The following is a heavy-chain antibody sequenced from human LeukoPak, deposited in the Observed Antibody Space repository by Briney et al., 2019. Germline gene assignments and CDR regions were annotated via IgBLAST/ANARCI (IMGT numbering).Heavy chain of an antibody. J-gene: IGHJ4*02. V-gene: IGHV3-43*02. CDR2: ISGSGGST. Sequence: GGSLRLSCAASGITFRNYAMSWVRQAPGQGLEWVSVISGSGGSTYYADSVKGRFTISRDNSKNSLYLQMNSLRTEDTAMYYCAKGTLLDYWGQGTLVTVSS. CDR3: AKGTLLDY. D-gene: IGHD3-16*01. CDR1: GITFRNYA.